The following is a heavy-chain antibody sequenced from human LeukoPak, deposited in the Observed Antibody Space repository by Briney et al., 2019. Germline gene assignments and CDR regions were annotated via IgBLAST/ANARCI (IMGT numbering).Heavy chain of an antibody. J-gene: IGHJ4*02. Sequence: SETLSLTCAVYGGSFSGYYWSWIRQPPGEGLEWIGEINHSGSTNYNPSLKSRVTISVDTSKNQFSLKLSSVTAADTAVYYCARGRVTMIVVVNRPGQRDFDYWGQGTLVTVSS. CDR2: INHSGST. CDR3: ARGRVTMIVVVNRPGQRDFDY. D-gene: IGHD3-22*01. V-gene: IGHV4-34*01. CDR1: GGSFSGYY.